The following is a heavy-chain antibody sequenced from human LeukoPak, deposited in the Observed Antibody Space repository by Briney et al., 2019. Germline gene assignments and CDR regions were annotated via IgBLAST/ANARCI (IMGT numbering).Heavy chain of an antibody. CDR1: GYTFTSYA. CDR2: INTNTGNP. J-gene: IGHJ4*02. D-gene: IGHD5-12*01. V-gene: IGHV7-4-1*02. Sequence: GASVKVSCKASGYTFTSYAMNWVRQAPGQGLEWMGWINTNTGNPTYAQGFTGRFVFSLDTSVSTAYLQISSLKAEDTAVYYCARATRTQRGYSGYDSGYWGQGTLVTVSS. CDR3: ARATRTQRGYSGYDSGY.